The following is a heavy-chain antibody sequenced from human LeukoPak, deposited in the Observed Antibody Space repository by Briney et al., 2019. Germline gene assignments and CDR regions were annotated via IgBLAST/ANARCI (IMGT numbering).Heavy chain of an antibody. Sequence: GGSLRLSCAASGFTFSSYAMSWVRQAPGKGLEWVSAISGSGGSTYYADSVKGRFTISRDNPKNTLYLQMNSLRAEDTAVYYCAKGWRYYYDSSGYSFFDYWGQGTLVTVSS. V-gene: IGHV3-23*01. J-gene: IGHJ4*02. CDR2: ISGSGGST. D-gene: IGHD3-22*01. CDR3: AKGWRYYYDSSGYSFFDY. CDR1: GFTFSSYA.